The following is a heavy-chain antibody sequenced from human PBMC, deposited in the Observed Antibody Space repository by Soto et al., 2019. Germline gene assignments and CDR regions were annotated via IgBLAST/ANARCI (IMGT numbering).Heavy chain of an antibody. CDR1: GGAFSDYA. Sequence: QVQLVQSGAEVKKPGSSVKVSCKASGGAFSDYAFSWVRQAPGQGLEWLGGIMPIFRAPDYAQKFQGRVTITADEFTRTAYMEMNSLRSEDTAVYYCASWLKGPDIGNYYYYGMDVW. V-gene: IGHV1-69*12. CDR2: IMPIFRAP. CDR3: ASWLKGPDIGNYYYYGMDV. J-gene: IGHJ6*01. D-gene: IGHD2-15*01.